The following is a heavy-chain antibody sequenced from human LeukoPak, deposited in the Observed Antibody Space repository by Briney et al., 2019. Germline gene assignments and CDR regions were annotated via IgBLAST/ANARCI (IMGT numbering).Heavy chain of an antibody. CDR2: VKQDGSEK. J-gene: IGHJ4*02. Sequence: GGSLRLSCAASGLTFNIYRISWVRQVPREGLEWVANVKQDGSEKYYMDSVKGRFTISRDNAKNSLYLQMNSLRAEDTAVYYCARDKGDYDTSGSLFVFGGQGTLVTVSS. CDR3: ARDKGDYDTSGSLFVF. CDR1: GLTFNIYR. D-gene: IGHD3-22*01. V-gene: IGHV3-7*03.